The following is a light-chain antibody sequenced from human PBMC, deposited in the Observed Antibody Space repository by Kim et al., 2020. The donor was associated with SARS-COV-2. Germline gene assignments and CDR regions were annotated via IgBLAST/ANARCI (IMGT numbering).Light chain of an antibody. V-gene: IGLV2-14*04. Sequence: QSITISCTGTSSDVGGYNYVSWYQQHPGKAPKLMIYDVSKRPSGVSTRFSGSKSGNTASLTISGLQAEDEADYYCSSYTSSSTYYVFGTGTKVTVL. J-gene: IGLJ1*01. CDR2: DVS. CDR3: SSYTSSSTYYV. CDR1: SSDVGGYNY.